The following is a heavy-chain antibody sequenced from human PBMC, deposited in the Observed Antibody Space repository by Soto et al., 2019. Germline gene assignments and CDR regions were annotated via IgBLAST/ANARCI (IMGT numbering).Heavy chain of an antibody. V-gene: IGHV3-23*01. CDR1: GFTFSSYS. D-gene: IGHD3-3*01. CDR2: ISGSGGST. J-gene: IGHJ4*02. CDR3: AKSRGDFWSGYFYFDY. Sequence: GGSLRLSCAASGFTFSSYSMNWVRQAPGKGLEWVSAISGSGGSTYYADSVKGRFTISRDNSKNTLYLLMNSLRAEDTAVYYCAKSRGDFWSGYFYFDYWGQGTLVTVSS.